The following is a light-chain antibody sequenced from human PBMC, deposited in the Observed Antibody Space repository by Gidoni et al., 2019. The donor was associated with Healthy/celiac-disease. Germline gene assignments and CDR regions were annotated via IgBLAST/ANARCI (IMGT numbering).Light chain of an antibody. CDR3: QQYNNWPPWT. Sequence: EIVMTQSPATLSVSPGERATLSCRASQSVSSNLAWYQQTPGQAPRLLIYGAYTRATGIPARFSGSGSGTEFTITISSLQSEDFAVYYCQQYNNWPPWTFGQGTKVEIK. J-gene: IGKJ1*01. V-gene: IGKV3-15*01. CDR2: GAY. CDR1: QSVSSN.